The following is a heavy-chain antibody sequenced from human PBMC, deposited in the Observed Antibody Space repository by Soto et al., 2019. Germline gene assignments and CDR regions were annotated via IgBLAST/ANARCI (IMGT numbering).Heavy chain of an antibody. D-gene: IGHD2-8*01. CDR2: ILYSGTT. CDR1: GGSISSGDYY. J-gene: IGHJ4*02. Sequence: QVQLQESGPGLVKPSQTLSLTCTVSGGSISSGDYYWSWIRQPPGKGLEWIGYILYSGTTNYNTSLESRLTISVDTSKNQFSLKLTSVTAADTAVYYCARNGALGYWGRGTLVTVSS. CDR3: ARNGALGY. V-gene: IGHV4-30-4*01.